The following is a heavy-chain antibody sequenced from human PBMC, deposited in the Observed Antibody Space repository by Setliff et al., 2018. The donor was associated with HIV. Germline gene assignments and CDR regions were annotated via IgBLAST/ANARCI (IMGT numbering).Heavy chain of an antibody. CDR2: IWHDGSNK. CDR1: GFTFKNYG. D-gene: IGHD4-17*01. V-gene: IGHV3-30*02. CDR3: TKPTTVVTSYYYMDV. Sequence: LRLSCAASGFTFKNYGMHWVRQAPGKGLEWVAIIWHDGSNKYYADSVKGRFTISRDNSKNTLYLQMNSLRTEDTAVYYCTKPTTVVTSYYYMDVWGKGTTVTVSS. J-gene: IGHJ6*03.